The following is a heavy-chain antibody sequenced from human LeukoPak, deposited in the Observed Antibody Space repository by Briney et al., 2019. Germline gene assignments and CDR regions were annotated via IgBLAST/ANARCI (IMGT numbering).Heavy chain of an antibody. V-gene: IGHV3-66*01. D-gene: IGHD3-10*01. J-gene: IGHJ4*02. CDR3: ARDYGSPLSFGD. Sequence: GGSLRLSCAASGFTFSSYAMSWVRQAPGKGLEWVSVIYSGGSTYYADSVKGRFTISRDNSKNTLYLQMNSLRAEDTAVYYCARDYGSPLSFGDWGQGTLVTVSS. CDR1: GFTFSSYA. CDR2: IYSGGST.